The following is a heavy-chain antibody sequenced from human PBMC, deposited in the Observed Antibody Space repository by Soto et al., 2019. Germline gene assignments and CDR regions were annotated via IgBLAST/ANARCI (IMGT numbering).Heavy chain of an antibody. D-gene: IGHD2-15*01. V-gene: IGHV3-48*03. CDR1: GFSFSTNQ. Sequence: GGSLLLSCAASGFSFSTNQLNWVRQAPGKAPEWISYISASGGTIYYSDSVKGRFTISRDNAKNSLFLQMNSLRAEDTAVYYCALLRDSWGQGAPVTVSS. J-gene: IGHJ5*01. CDR2: ISASGGTI. CDR3: ALLRDS.